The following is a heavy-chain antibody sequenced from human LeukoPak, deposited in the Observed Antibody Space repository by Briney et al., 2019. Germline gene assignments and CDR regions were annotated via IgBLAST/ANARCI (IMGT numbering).Heavy chain of an antibody. J-gene: IGHJ6*02. CDR1: GGTFSSYA. V-gene: IGHV1-69*13. CDR3: AREYSSSPHYYYYGMDA. Sequence: GASVKVSCKASGGTFSSYAISWVRQAPGQGLEWMGGIIPIFGTANYAQKFQGRVTITADESTSTAYMELSSLRSEDTAVYYCAREYSSSPHYYYYGMDAWGQGTTVTVSS. D-gene: IGHD6-6*01. CDR2: IIPIFGTA.